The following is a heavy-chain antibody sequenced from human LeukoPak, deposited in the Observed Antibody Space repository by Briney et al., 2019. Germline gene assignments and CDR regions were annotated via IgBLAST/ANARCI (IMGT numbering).Heavy chain of an antibody. J-gene: IGHJ4*02. V-gene: IGHV3-23*01. CDR3: ARDYADYVGYFFFDY. CDR1: GFTFTTEA. CDR2: ISDSGRTT. D-gene: IGHD4-17*01. Sequence: GGSLRLSCAVSGFTFTTEAMTWVRQAPGMGLEWVSTISDSGRTTYYADSVKGRFTISRDNSKNTLYLQMNSLRAEDTAVYYCARDYADYVGYFFFDYWGQGTLVTVSS.